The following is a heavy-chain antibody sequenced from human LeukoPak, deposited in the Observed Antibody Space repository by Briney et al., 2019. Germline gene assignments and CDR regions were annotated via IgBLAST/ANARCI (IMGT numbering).Heavy chain of an antibody. CDR3: ARALVGGWFDP. D-gene: IGHD3-3*01. CDR1: GGSISSYY. V-gene: IGHV4-59*01. Sequence: SETLSLTCTVSGGSISSYYWSWIRQPPGKGLEWIGYICYSGSTNYNPSLKSRVTISVDTSKNQFSLKLSSVTAADTAVYYCARALVGGWFDPWGQGTLVTVSS. CDR2: ICYSGST. J-gene: IGHJ5*02.